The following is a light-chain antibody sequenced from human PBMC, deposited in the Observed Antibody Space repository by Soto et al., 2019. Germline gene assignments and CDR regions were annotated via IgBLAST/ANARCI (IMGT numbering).Light chain of an antibody. CDR1: QSISRW. CDR3: QQYQSWT. J-gene: IGKJ1*01. Sequence: DIQMTQSPFTLSASVGDRVTITCRASQSISRWLAWYQQKSGKAPKLLIYRASSLESGVPSRFSGSGSGREFTLTISSLQSEDSATYYCQQYQSWTFGQGTKVEIK. V-gene: IGKV1-5*03. CDR2: RAS.